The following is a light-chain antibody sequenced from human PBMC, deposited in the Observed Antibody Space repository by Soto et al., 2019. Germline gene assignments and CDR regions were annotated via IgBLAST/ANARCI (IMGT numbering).Light chain of an antibody. CDR1: IGDVGFYAR. CDR2: DVT. J-gene: IGLJ1*01. V-gene: IGLV2-18*02. Sequence: QSVLTLSPSVSGSPGQSVTISCTGTIGDVGFYARVSWYQQPPGTAPKLLIYDVTSRPSGVPDRFSGSQSGKTASLTISGLQAEDEADYYCSSYTSSSTYVFGTGTKVTVL. CDR3: SSYTSSSTYV.